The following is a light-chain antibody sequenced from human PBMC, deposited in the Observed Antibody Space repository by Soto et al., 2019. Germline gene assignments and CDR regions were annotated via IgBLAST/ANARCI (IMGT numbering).Light chain of an antibody. CDR1: SSNIGNNY. Sequence: QSALTQPPSVSAAPGQKVTISCSGSSSNIGNNYVSWYQQLPGTAPKLLIYENNQRSSGIPDRFSGSKSGTSATLGITGLQTGDEADYYCGTWDSGLVFGTGTKVTVL. V-gene: IGLV1-51*02. CDR3: GTWDSGLV. J-gene: IGLJ1*01. CDR2: ENN.